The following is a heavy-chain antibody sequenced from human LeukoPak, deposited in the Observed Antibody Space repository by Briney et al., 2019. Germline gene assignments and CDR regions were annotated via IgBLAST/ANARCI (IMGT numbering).Heavy chain of an antibody. CDR1: GFTFSSYG. V-gene: IGHV3-30*18. D-gene: IGHD2-2*02. J-gene: IGHJ4*02. CDR2: ISYDGSNK. Sequence: PGGSLRLSCAASGFTFSSYGMHWVRQAPGKGLEWVAVISYDGSNKYYADSVKGLFTISRDNSKNTLYLQMNSMRAEDTAVYYCAKAVVPAAIRSLDYWGQGTLVTVSS. CDR3: AKAVVPAAIRSLDY.